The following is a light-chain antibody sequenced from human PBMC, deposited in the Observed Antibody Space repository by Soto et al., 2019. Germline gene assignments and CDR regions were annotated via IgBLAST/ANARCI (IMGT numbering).Light chain of an antibody. V-gene: IGLV1-40*01. CDR3: QSYGDTLIAVV. J-gene: IGLJ2*01. CDR1: SSNMGAGHV. CDR2: GSS. Sequence: QSVLTQPPSVSGAPGQRVTISCTGSSSNMGAGHVVHWYQQFPGRAPNLLIYGSSNRPSGVPDRFSGSKSCTSASLPITGLQAEDEAAYYCQSYGDTLIAVVFGGGTKLTVL.